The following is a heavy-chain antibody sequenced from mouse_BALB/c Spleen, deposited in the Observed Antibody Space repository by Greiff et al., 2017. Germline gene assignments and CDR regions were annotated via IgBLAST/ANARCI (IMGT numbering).Heavy chain of an antibody. Sequence: VHVKQSGAELVKPGASVKLSCTASGFNIKDTYMHWVKQRPEQGLEWIGRIDPANGNTKYDPKFQGKATITADTSSNTAYLQLSSLTSEDTAVYYCANFDYWGQGTTLTVSS. CDR2: IDPANGNT. CDR3: ANFDY. J-gene: IGHJ2*01. CDR1: GFNIKDTY. V-gene: IGHV14-3*02.